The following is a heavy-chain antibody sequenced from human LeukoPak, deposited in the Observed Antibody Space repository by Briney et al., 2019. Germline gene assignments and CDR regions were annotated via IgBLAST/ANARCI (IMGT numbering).Heavy chain of an antibody. Sequence: PGGSLRLSCAAYGFTLRRYGLHWVRQAPGKGLEWVEVIEHDGKIKQYADFVKGRFSISRDMSRNTLFLQMNSLRPEDTAVYFCAKELRALFFGDALDSWGQGTLVTVSS. J-gene: IGHJ5*02. V-gene: IGHV3-30*18. D-gene: IGHD3-10*01. CDR2: IEHDGKIK. CDR3: AKELRALFFGDALDS. CDR1: GFTLRRYG.